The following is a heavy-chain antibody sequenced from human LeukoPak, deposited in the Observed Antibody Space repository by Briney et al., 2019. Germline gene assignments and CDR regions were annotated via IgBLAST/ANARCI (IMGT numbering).Heavy chain of an antibody. V-gene: IGHV4-61*02. CDR2: IHTSGST. CDR3: ARAIDSSARNGFDP. Sequence: TSETLSLTCTVSGGSISSGGYYWSWIRQPAGKGLEWIGRIHTSGSTNYNPSLKSRLTLSVDTSKNQLSLKLTSVTAADTAVYYCARAIDSSARNGFDPWGQGTLVTVSS. D-gene: IGHD3-22*01. J-gene: IGHJ5*02. CDR1: GGSISSGGYY.